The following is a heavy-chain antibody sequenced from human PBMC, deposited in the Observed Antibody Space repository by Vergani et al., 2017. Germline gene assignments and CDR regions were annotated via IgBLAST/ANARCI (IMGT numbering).Heavy chain of an antibody. D-gene: IGHD5-18*01. Sequence: QVTLRESGPELVKPTQTLTLTCTFSGFSLSTSGMCVSWIRQPPGKALEWLARIDWDDDKYYSTSLKTRLTISKDTSKNQVVLTMTNMDPVDTAVYYCARCPGYSYGWTGRYFDYWGQGTLVTVSS. CDR3: ARCPGYSYGWTGRYFDY. CDR2: IDWDDDK. CDR1: GFSLSTSGMC. J-gene: IGHJ4*02. V-gene: IGHV2-70*02.